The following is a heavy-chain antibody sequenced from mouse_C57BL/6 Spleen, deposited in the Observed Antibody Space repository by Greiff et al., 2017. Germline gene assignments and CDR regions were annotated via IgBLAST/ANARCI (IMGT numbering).Heavy chain of an antibody. J-gene: IGHJ3*01. CDR1: GYTFTSYW. D-gene: IGHD1-1*01. CDR2: INPSNGGT. Sequence: QVQLQQPGTELVKPGASVKLFCKASGYTFTSYWMHWVKQRPGQGLEWIGNINPSNGGTNYNEKFKSKATLTVDKSSSTAYMQLSSLTSEDSAVYYCARGDYGSSGTWFAYWGQGTLVTVSA. V-gene: IGHV1-53*01. CDR3: ARGDYGSSGTWFAY.